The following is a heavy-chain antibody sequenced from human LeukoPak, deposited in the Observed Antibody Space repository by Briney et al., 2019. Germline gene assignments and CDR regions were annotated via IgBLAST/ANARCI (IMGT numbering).Heavy chain of an antibody. J-gene: IGHJ4*02. D-gene: IGHD5-12*01. CDR3: ARVSQPSGYGPPGY. V-gene: IGHV3-64*01. Sequence: HPGGSLRLSCAASGFTFSSYAMHWVRQAPGKGLEYVSAISSNGGSTYYANSVKGRFTISRDNSKNTLYLQMGSLGAEDMAVYYCARVSQPSGYGPPGYWGQGTLVTVSS. CDR2: ISSNGGST. CDR1: GFTFSSYA.